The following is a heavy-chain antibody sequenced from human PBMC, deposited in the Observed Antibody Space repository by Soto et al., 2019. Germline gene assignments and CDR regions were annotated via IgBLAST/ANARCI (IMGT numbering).Heavy chain of an antibody. CDR1: GYTFTSYG. J-gene: IGHJ4*02. CDR2: ISAYNGNT. V-gene: IGHV1-18*01. D-gene: IGHD3-22*01. CDR3: AINYADYYDSSGPIDY. Sequence: ASVKVSCKASGYTFTSYGISWVRQAPGQGLEWMGWISAYNGNTNYAQKLQGRVTMTTDTSTSTAYMEQRSLRSDDTAVYYCAINYADYYDSSGPIDYWGQGTLVTVSS.